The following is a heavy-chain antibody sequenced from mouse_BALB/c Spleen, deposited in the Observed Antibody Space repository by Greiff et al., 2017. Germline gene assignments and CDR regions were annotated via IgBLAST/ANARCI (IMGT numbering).Heavy chain of an antibody. V-gene: IGHV5-4*02. CDR1: GFTFSDYY. J-gene: IGHJ4*01. D-gene: IGHD2-3*01. CDR3: ANYDGYYPYYYAMDY. Sequence: EVKLVESGGGLVKPGGSLKLSCAASGFTFSDYYMSWVRQTPEKRLEWIATISAGGSYTYYTDSVKGRFTISRDNAKNNLYLQMSSLKSEDTAMYYCANYDGYYPYYYAMDYWGQGTSVTVSS. CDR2: ISAGGSYT.